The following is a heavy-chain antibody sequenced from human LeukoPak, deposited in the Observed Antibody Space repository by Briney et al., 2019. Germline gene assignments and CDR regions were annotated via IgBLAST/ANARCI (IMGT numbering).Heavy chain of an antibody. CDR3: ARSPPASSSWSDMDV. Sequence: GASVKVSCKASGYTFTGYYMHWVRQAPGQGLEWMGWINPNSGGTNYAQKFQGRVTMTRDTFISTAYMELSRLRSDDTAVYYCARSPPASSSWSDMDVWGKGTTVTVSS. CDR2: INPNSGGT. V-gene: IGHV1-2*02. CDR1: GYTFTGYY. D-gene: IGHD6-13*01. J-gene: IGHJ6*03.